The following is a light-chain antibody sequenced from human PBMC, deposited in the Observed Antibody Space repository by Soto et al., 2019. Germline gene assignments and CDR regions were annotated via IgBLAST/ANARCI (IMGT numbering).Light chain of an antibody. J-gene: IGLJ1*01. V-gene: IGLV1-44*01. CDR2: TNN. CDR3: ATWDDSLNGYV. Sequence: QSVLTQPPSASGTPGQRVTISCSGSTSNIGSNPVNWYQQLPGTAPKLLIYTNNHRPSGVPDRFSGSKSGTSASLAISGLQSEDEADYYCATWDDSLNGYVFGTGTKLTVL. CDR1: TSNIGSNP.